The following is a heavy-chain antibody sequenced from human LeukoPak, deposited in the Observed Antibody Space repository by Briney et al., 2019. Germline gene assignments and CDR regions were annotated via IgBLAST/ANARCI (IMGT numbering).Heavy chain of an antibody. J-gene: IGHJ6*03. Sequence: GGSLRLSCAASGFTFSSYSMNWVRQAPGKGLEWVSSISSSSSYIYYADSVKGRFTISRDNSKNTVHLQMNSLRAEDTAVYYCARGARLTMVRGVIRYFYMDVWGKGTTVTISS. CDR2: ISSSSSYI. CDR1: GFTFSSYS. CDR3: ARGARLTMVRGVIRYFYMDV. V-gene: IGHV3-21*04. D-gene: IGHD3-10*01.